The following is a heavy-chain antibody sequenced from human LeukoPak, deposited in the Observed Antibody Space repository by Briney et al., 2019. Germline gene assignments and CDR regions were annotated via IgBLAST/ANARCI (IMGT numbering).Heavy chain of an antibody. CDR3: ARVAGITIFGVVTKAPYYFDY. D-gene: IGHD3-3*01. Sequence: SETLSLTCAVYGGSFSGYYWSWIRQPPGMGLEWIGEINHSGSTNYNPSLKSRVTISVDTSKNQFSLKLSSVTAADTAVYYCARVAGITIFGVVTKAPYYFDYWGQGTLLTVSS. J-gene: IGHJ4*02. CDR1: GGSFSGYY. V-gene: IGHV4-34*01. CDR2: INHSGST.